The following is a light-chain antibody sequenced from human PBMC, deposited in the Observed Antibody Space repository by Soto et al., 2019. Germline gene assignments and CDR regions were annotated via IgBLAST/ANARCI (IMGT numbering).Light chain of an antibody. CDR1: QSVSSSS. J-gene: IGKJ5*01. Sequence: ETVLAQSPGTLSFPPLQRSTLSCRASQSVSSSSLAWYQQRPGQAPRLLIYDASNRATGIPARFSGSGSGTDFSLTISRLEPEDFAVYYCQQRSNWPHFGQGTRLEIK. V-gene: IGKV3D-20*02. CDR3: QQRSNWPH. CDR2: DAS.